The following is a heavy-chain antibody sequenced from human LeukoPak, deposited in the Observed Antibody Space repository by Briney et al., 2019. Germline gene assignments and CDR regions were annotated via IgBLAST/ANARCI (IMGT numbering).Heavy chain of an antibody. J-gene: IGHJ4*02. D-gene: IGHD3-10*01. Sequence: ASVKVSCKASGYTFTGYFVHWVRQAPGQGLEWMGWINPNSGGTNYAQKFQGRVTMTRDTSISTAYMELSRLRSDDTAVYYCATDGYYYGSGSYQVGWGQGTLVTVSS. CDR3: ATDGYYYGSGSYQVG. CDR1: GYTFTGYF. CDR2: INPNSGGT. V-gene: IGHV1-2*02.